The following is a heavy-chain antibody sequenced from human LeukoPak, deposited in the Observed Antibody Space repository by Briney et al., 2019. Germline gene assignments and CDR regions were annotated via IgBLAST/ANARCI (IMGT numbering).Heavy chain of an antibody. CDR2: ISGSGGST. Sequence: GGSLRLSCAASGFTFSSYGMSWVRQAPGKGLEWVSAISGSGGSTYYADSVKGRFTISRDNSKNTLYLQMNSLRAEDTAVYYCARDGSYSSSSLWFDPWGQGTLVTVSS. J-gene: IGHJ5*02. CDR1: GFTFSSYG. D-gene: IGHD6-6*01. CDR3: ARDGSYSSSSLWFDP. V-gene: IGHV3-23*01.